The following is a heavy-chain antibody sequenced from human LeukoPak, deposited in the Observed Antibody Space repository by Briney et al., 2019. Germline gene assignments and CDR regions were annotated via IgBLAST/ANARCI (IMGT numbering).Heavy chain of an antibody. D-gene: IGHD4-17*01. CDR2: INHSGST. Sequence: SETLSLTCAVYGGSFSGYYWSWIRQPPGKGLEWIGEINHSGSTNYNPSLKRRVTISVDTSKNQFALKLSSVTAADTAVYYCARSRNGDYYVLYYWGQGTLVTVSS. CDR1: GGSFSGYY. CDR3: ARSRNGDYYVLYY. V-gene: IGHV4-34*01. J-gene: IGHJ4*02.